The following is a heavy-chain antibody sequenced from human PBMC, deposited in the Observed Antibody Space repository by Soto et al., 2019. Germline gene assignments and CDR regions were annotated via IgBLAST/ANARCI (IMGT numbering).Heavy chain of an antibody. D-gene: IGHD4-4*01. CDR1: GYTFTSYG. V-gene: IGHV1-18*01. Sequence: QVQLVQSGGEVRKPGASVKVSCKASGYTFTSYGISWVRQAPGQGLEWVGWIHTYNGNRNFPQKLQGRVTLTTDTSKSTAYMELRSLRYDDTAVYYCARDYDYIIAYWGQGTLVTVSS. CDR2: IHTYNGNR. J-gene: IGHJ4*02. CDR3: ARDYDYIIAY.